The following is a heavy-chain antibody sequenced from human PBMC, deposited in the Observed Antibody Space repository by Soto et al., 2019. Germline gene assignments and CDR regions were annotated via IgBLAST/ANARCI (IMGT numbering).Heavy chain of an antibody. D-gene: IGHD1-7*01. CDR1: GYTFTGYH. V-gene: IGHV1-2*02. CDR3: ATPRSPNSRDDCDS. J-gene: IGHJ3*01. Sequence: ASVKVSCKASGYTFTGYHLYWVRQAPGQGLEWMGWINPNSGGTNYAQKFQGRVTMTRDTSINTAYMELNSLRSDDTAVYYCATPRSPNSRDDCDSWGQGTMVTVS. CDR2: INPNSGGT.